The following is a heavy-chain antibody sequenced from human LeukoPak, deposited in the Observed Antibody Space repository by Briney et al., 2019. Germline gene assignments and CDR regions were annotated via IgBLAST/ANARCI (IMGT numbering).Heavy chain of an antibody. CDR2: ISRSGSTI. Sequence: GGSLRLSCAASGFTFSDYYMSWIRQAPGKGLEWVSHISRSGSTIYYADSVKGRFTTSRDNAKNSLYLQMNSLRAEDTAVYYCAREFTVPRSFDYWGQGTLVTVSS. V-gene: IGHV3-11*01. CDR1: GFTFSDYY. J-gene: IGHJ4*02. CDR3: AREFTVPRSFDY. D-gene: IGHD4-11*01.